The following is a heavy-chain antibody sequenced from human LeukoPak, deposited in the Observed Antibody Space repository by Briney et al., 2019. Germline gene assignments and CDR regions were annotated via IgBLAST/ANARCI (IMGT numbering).Heavy chain of an antibody. CDR2: ISGGGAST. D-gene: IGHD2-15*01. CDR3: AKTRCNSGGSCYSVDY. CDR1: GFTFSGYA. Sequence: GGSLRLSCAASGFTFSGYAMSWVRQAPGKGLEWVSAISGGGASTFYADSVKGRFTISRDNSKNTLYLQMNSLRAEDTAVYYCAKTRCNSGGSCYSVDYWGQGTLVTVSS. J-gene: IGHJ4*02. V-gene: IGHV3-23*01.